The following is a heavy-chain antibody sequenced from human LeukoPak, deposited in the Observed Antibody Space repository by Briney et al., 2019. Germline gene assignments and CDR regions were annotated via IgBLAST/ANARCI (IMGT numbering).Heavy chain of an antibody. Sequence: GASVKVSCKASGYTFTGYYMHWVRQAPGQGLEWMGWINPNSGGTNYAQKFQGRVTMTRYTSISTAYMELSRLRSDDTAVYYCATPSGLYYYGMDVWGQGTTVTVSS. J-gene: IGHJ6*02. CDR1: GYTFTGYY. CDR3: ATPSGLYYYGMDV. V-gene: IGHV1-2*02. CDR2: INPNSGGT.